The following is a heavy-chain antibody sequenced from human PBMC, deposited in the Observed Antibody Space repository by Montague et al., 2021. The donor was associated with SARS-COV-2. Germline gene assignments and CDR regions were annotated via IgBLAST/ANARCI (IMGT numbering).Heavy chain of an antibody. J-gene: IGHJ4*02. D-gene: IGHD1-1*01. Sequence: SETLSLTCEVSGGSISSYYWSWIRQSPGKGLEWIGYVHYTGSTEYNPSLKTRVTLSLDTPRNHFSLKLRSVTAADTAVYYCARAQNTCFIANCVNYFEVWGLGALVTVPS. V-gene: IGHV4-59*01. CDR3: ARAQNTCFIANCVNYFEV. CDR2: VHYTGST. CDR1: GGSISSYY.